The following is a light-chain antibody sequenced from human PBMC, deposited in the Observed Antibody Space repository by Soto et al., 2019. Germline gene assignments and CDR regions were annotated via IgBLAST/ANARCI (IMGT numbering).Light chain of an antibody. CDR3: QQRSNWPPVT. V-gene: IGKV3-11*01. J-gene: IGKJ5*01. Sequence: IVLTQSPATRSSSPGERATLSCRASQSVSSYLAWYQQKPGQAPRLLIYDASNRATGIPARFSGSGSGTDFTLTISSLEPEDFAVYYCQQRSNWPPVTFGQGTRLEIK. CDR1: QSVSSY. CDR2: DAS.